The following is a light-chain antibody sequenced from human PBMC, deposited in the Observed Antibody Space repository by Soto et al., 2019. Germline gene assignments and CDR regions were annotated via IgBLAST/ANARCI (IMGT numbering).Light chain of an antibody. Sequence: DIQMTQSPSSLSASVGDRVSITCRASQGIRNALGWYRQKPGKAPERLMYSASILQTGVPSRFSGSGASTKDSILINSLQPQDVATSYCLQHHTYPSSFGQGTRRDI. CDR2: SAS. V-gene: IGKV1-17*01. CDR3: LQHHTYPSS. J-gene: IGKJ2*01. CDR1: QGIRNA.